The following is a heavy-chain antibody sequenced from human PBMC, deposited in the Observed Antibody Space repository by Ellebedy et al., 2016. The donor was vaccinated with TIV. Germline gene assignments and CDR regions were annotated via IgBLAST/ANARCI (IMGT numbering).Heavy chain of an antibody. CDR2: ISYDGSNK. D-gene: IGHD3-16*02. Sequence: GESLKISCAASGFTFSSYPMHWVRQAPGKGLEWVAVISYDGSNKYNADSVNGRFTISRDNSKNTLYLQMNSLRAKDTAVYYCARVDRHDAFDIWGQGTMVTVSS. CDR1: GFTFSSYP. V-gene: IGHV3-30*04. J-gene: IGHJ3*02. CDR3: ARVDRHDAFDI.